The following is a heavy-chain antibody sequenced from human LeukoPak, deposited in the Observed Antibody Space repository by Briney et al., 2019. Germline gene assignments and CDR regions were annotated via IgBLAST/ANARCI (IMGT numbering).Heavy chain of an antibody. CDR3: ARDTPSYGSGSYYNMALDY. Sequence: GASVKVSCKASGYTFTGYYMHWVRQAPGQGLEWMGWINPNSGGTNYAQKFQGRVTMTRDTSISTAYMELSRLRSDDTAVYYCARDTPSYGSGSYYNMALDYWGQGTLVTVSS. CDR2: INPNSGGT. D-gene: IGHD3-10*01. V-gene: IGHV1-2*02. J-gene: IGHJ4*02. CDR1: GYTFTGYY.